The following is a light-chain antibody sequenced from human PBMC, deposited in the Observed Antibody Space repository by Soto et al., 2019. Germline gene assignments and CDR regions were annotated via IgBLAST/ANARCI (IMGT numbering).Light chain of an antibody. Sequence: EIVMAQSPGTLSVSPGERATLSCRASESVSSKLAWYQQKPGQSPRLLIYGTSIRATGIPARFSGSGSGTEFTLTISNLQSEDFVVYYCQQYSNWPLFTFGQGTRLEVK. CDR1: ESVSSK. V-gene: IGKV3-15*01. CDR3: QQYSNWPLFT. J-gene: IGKJ5*01. CDR2: GTS.